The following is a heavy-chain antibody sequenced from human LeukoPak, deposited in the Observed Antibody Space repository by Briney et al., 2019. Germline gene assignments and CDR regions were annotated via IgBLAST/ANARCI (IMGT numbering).Heavy chain of an antibody. Sequence: PGGSLRLSCAASGFTFGSNEMTWVRQTPGRGLEWVSSISRSGSDIYYADSVKGRFTISRDNAKNSLYLQMNSLRAEDTAVYYCARLGYCSSASCQTWGQGTLVTVSS. J-gene: IGHJ4*02. CDR2: ISRSGSDI. V-gene: IGHV3-48*03. CDR3: ARLGYCSSASCQT. D-gene: IGHD2-2*01. CDR1: GFTFGSNE.